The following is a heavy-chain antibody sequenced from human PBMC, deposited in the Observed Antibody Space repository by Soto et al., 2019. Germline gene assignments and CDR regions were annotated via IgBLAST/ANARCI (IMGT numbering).Heavy chain of an antibody. CDR3: AGGAAADYFDY. J-gene: IGHJ4*02. D-gene: IGHD6-13*01. Sequence: PSETLSLSCTGSSGSFSTYYWSWIRQPAGKGLEWIGRIYSTGSTLYNTPLKSRITMSVDTSKNQFSLKLSSVTAADTAVYYCAGGAAADYFDYWGQGTLVIVSS. CDR1: SGSFSTYY. V-gene: IGHV4-4*07. CDR2: IYSTGST.